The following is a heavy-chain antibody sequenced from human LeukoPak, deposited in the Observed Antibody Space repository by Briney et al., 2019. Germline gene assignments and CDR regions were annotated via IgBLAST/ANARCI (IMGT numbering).Heavy chain of an antibody. CDR3: ARAGINYYDSSGPNYYYYGMDV. CDR1: GGTFSSYA. CDR2: IIPIFGTA. D-gene: IGHD3-22*01. Sequence: GASVKVSCKASGGTFSSYAISWVRQAPGQGLEWMGGIIPIFGTANYAQKFQGRVTITADESTSTAYMELSSLRSEDTAVYYCARAGINYYDSSGPNYYYYGMDVWGQGTTVTASS. J-gene: IGHJ6*02. V-gene: IGHV1-69*13.